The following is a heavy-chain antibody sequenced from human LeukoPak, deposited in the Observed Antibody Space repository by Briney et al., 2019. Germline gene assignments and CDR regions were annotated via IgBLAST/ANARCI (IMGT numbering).Heavy chain of an antibody. CDR3: ASVRDVGGSDY. Sequence: GGSLRLSCAASGFSFSGFGMHWVRQAPGKGLEWVSYISSSSSTIYYADSVKGRFTISRDNAKNSLYLQMNSLRAEDTAVYYCASVRDVGGSDYWGQGTLVTVSS. D-gene: IGHD1-26*01. CDR1: GFSFSGFG. J-gene: IGHJ4*02. V-gene: IGHV3-48*01. CDR2: ISSSSSTI.